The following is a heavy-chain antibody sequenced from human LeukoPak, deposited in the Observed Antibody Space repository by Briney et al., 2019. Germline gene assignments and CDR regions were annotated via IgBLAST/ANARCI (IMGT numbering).Heavy chain of an antibody. V-gene: IGHV3-48*01. D-gene: IGHD2-2*01. J-gene: IGHJ4*02. CDR2: ISSSSSTI. CDR3: ARDGGIVVVPPATYFDY. CDR1: GFTFSSYS. Sequence: GGSLRLSCAASGFTFSSYSMNWVRQAPGKGLEWVSYISSSSSTIYYADSVKGRFTISRDNAKNSLYLQMNSLRAEDTAVYYCARDGGIVVVPPATYFDYWDQGTLVPVSS.